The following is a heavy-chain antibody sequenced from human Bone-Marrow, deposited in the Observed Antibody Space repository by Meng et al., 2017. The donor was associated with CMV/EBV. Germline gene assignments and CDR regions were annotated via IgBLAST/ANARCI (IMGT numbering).Heavy chain of an antibody. CDR3: ARDEGDYIPYYYYGMDV. J-gene: IGHJ6*02. Sequence: GESLKISCEASGFTFSSYWMSWVRQAPGKGLEWVANIKQEGSEKYYVDSVKGRFTISRDNAKNSLYLQMNSLRAEDTAVYYCARDEGDYIPYYYYGMDVWGQGTTVTVSS. CDR2: IKQEGSEK. CDR1: GFTFSSYW. D-gene: IGHD4-17*01. V-gene: IGHV3-7*01.